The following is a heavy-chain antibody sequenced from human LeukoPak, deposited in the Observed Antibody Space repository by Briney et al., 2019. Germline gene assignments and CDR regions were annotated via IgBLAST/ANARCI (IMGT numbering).Heavy chain of an antibody. CDR1: GGSFSGYY. J-gene: IGHJ4*02. D-gene: IGHD6-13*01. Sequence: KPSETLSLTCAVYGGSFSGYYWSWIRQPPGEGLEWIGEINHSGSTNYNPSLKSRVTISVDTSKNQFSLKLSSVTAADTAVYYCARGQSWLSGWGQGTLVTVSS. CDR3: ARGQSWLSG. CDR2: INHSGST. V-gene: IGHV4-34*01.